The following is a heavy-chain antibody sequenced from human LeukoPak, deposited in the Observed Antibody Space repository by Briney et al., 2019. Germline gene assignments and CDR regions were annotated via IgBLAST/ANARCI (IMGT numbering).Heavy chain of an antibody. J-gene: IGHJ4*02. Sequence: GGSLRLSCATSGFTLSSYWMHWVRQVPGKGLEWLSRINNDGVSTSYADSVKGRFTISRDNAKNSLYLHMNSLGAEDTAVYYCARDRAMDDYWGQGTLVTVSS. V-gene: IGHV3-74*01. CDR3: ARDRAMDDY. CDR2: INNDGVST. CDR1: GFTLSSYW. D-gene: IGHD2-8*01.